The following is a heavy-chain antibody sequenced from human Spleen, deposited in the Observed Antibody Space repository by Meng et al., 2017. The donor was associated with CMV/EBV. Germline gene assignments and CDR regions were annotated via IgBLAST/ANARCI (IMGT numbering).Heavy chain of an antibody. CDR1: GFSLSTSGLG. CDR3: AHTLYYYDSSGYYHY. D-gene: IGHD3-22*01. CDR2: IYWDDDK. V-gene: IGHV2-5*02. Sequence: QITLKESGPTLVKPTQTLTLPCTFSGFSLSTSGLGVGWIRQPPGKALEWLALIYWDDDKRYSPSLKSRLTITKDTSKNQVVLTMTNMDPVDTATYYCAHTLYYYDSSGYYHYWGQGTLVTVSS. J-gene: IGHJ4*02.